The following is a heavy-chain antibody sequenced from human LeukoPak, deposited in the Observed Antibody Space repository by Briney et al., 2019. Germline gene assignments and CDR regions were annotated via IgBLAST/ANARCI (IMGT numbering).Heavy chain of an antibody. J-gene: IGHJ4*02. Sequence: SETLSLTCTVSGGSITTHDNYWGWIRQPPGKGLEWIGSISYSGNTYYSPSRQSRVTMSIDTSRNPFSLKLSSVTAADTAVYYCARLYFDFWSGSSDYWGQGTLVTVSS. CDR2: ISYSGNT. V-gene: IGHV4-39*02. CDR1: GGSITTHDNY. CDR3: ARLYFDFWSGSSDY. D-gene: IGHD3-3*01.